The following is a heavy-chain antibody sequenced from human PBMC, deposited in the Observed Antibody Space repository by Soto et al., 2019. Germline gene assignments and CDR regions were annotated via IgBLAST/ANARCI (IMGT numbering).Heavy chain of an antibody. V-gene: IGHV3-64*01. J-gene: IGHJ6*03. CDR3: ARRARPDFYYMDV. D-gene: IGHD6-6*01. CDR2: ISSNGVGT. CDR1: GFNLSGYS. Sequence: PGGSQRLSCAASGFNLSGYSRDWVRQAPGKGLEYVSGISSNGVGTYYANSVQGRFTISRDNSKNTVYLQMGSLRPEDMAVYYCARRARPDFYYMDVWGKGTTVTVSS.